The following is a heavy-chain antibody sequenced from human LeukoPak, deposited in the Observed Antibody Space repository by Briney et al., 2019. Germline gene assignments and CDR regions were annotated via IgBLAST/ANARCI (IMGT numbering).Heavy chain of an antibody. D-gene: IGHD6-13*01. CDR3: AKGSSWYRDY. CDR2: ISGSGAST. V-gene: IGHV3-23*01. J-gene: IGHJ4*02. Sequence: GGSLRLSCAASGFTFSNYAMSWVRQAPGKGLEWVSAISGSGASTYYADSVKGRFTISRDNSKNTLSLQMNSLRAEDTAVYYCAKGSSWYRDYWGQGTLVTVSS. CDR1: GFTFSNYA.